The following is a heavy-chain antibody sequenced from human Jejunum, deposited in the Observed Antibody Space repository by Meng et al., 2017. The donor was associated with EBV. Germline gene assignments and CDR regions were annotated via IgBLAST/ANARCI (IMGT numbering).Heavy chain of an antibody. V-gene: IGHV3-15*01. CDR3: TDVGGDMI. J-gene: IGHJ4*02. Sequence: EGQLVGSGGGLVKPGESLRLSCAASGFTFTNSHMTWVRQAPGKGLKWVGRIKRTTDGGTTDYAAPVKGRFTISRDDSKNTLYLQMNSLKTEDTAVYYCTDVGGDMIWGQGSLVTVSS. D-gene: IGHD3-16*01. CDR2: IKRTTDGGTT. CDR1: GFTFTNSH.